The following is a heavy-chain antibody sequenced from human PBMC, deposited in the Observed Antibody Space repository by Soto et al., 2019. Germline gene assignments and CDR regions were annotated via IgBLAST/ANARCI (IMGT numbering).Heavy chain of an antibody. D-gene: IGHD1-20*01. Sequence: SVKVSCKASGGTFSSYAISWVRQAPGQGLEWMGGIIPISGTANYAQKFQGRVTITADESTSTAYMELSSLRSEDTAVYYCAKDRNWNPDYWGQGTLVTVSS. CDR1: GGTFSSYA. V-gene: IGHV1-69*13. J-gene: IGHJ4*02. CDR3: AKDRNWNPDY. CDR2: IIPISGTA.